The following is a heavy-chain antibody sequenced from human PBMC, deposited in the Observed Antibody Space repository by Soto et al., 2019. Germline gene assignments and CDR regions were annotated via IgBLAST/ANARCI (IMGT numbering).Heavy chain of an antibody. CDR3: ARRAPPLYGMDV. J-gene: IGHJ6*02. CDR1: GGSISSYY. V-gene: IGHV4-59*01. Sequence: SETLSLTCTVSGGSISSYYWSWIRQPPGKGLEWIGYIYYSGSTNYNPSLKSRVTISVDTSKNQFSLKLSSVTAADTALYYCARRAPPLYGMDVWGQGTTVTVSS. CDR2: IYYSGST.